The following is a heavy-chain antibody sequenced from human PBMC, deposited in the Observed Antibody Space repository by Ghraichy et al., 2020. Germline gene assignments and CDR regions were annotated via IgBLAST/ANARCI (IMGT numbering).Heavy chain of an antibody. J-gene: IGHJ4*02. CDR3: ATEIAAAGENY. V-gene: IGHV3-48*01. CDR2: ISITSSTI. Sequence: GGSLRLSCAASGFTFSTSSMIWVRQAPGKGLEWLSYISITSSTIHYADSVKGRFTVSRDNANNSLYLQMNSLRAEDTAVYYCATEIAAAGENYWGQGTLVTVSS. D-gene: IGHD6-13*01. CDR1: GFTFSTSS.